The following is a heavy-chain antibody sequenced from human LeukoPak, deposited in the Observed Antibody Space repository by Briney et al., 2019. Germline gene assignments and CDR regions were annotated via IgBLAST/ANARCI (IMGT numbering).Heavy chain of an antibody. CDR1: GGSISSSNW. CDR3: ARDFEGSSGLFDY. D-gene: IGHD6-19*01. J-gene: IGHJ4*02. CDR2: IYHSGST. V-gene: IGHV4-4*02. Sequence: SETLSLTCAVSGGSISSSNWWSWVRQPPGKGLEWIGEIYHSGSTNYNPSLKSRVTISVDKSKNQFSLKLSSVAAADTAVYYCARDFEGSSGLFDYWGQGTLVTVSS.